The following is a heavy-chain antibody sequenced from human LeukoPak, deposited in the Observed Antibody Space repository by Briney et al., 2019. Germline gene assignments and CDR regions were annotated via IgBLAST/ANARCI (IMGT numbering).Heavy chain of an antibody. V-gene: IGHV3-23*01. J-gene: IGHJ4*02. CDR3: AKKPNHSSGYWDY. CDR1: GFTFSSYG. Sequence: SGGTLRLSCAASGFTFSSYGMSWVRQAPGKGLECVSAISGSGGSTYYADSVKGRFTISRDNSKNTLYLQMNSLRAEDTAIYYCAKKPNHSSGYWDYWGQGTLVTVSS. CDR2: ISGSGGST. D-gene: IGHD3-22*01.